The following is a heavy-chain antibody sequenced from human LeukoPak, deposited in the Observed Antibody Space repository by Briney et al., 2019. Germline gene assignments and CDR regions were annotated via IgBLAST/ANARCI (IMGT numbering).Heavy chain of an antibody. CDR3: AKDVGSSGWYDLAGGFDY. J-gene: IGHJ4*02. Sequence: PGGSLRLSCAASGFTFSGYAMSWVRQAPGKGLEWVSLISWDGGSTYYADSVKGRFTISRDNSKNSLYLQMNSLRTEDTALYYCAKDVGSSGWYDLAGGFDYWGQGTLVTVSS. CDR1: GFTFSGYA. CDR2: ISWDGGST. D-gene: IGHD6-19*01. V-gene: IGHV3-43*01.